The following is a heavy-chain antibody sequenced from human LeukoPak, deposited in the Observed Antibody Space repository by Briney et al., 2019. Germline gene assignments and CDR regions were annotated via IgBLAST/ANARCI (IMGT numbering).Heavy chain of an antibody. CDR2: INPSGGST. CDR1: GYTFTRYY. Sequence: VASVKVSCKASGYTFTRYYMPWVRQAPGQGLEWMGIINPSGGSTRYAQKFQGRVTMTRDTSTSTVYMDLSSLRSDDTAVYYCAREVAPAAVHYTFGIWGQGTMVSVSS. D-gene: IGHD2-2*02. V-gene: IGHV1-46*03. CDR3: AREVAPAAVHYTFGI. J-gene: IGHJ3*02.